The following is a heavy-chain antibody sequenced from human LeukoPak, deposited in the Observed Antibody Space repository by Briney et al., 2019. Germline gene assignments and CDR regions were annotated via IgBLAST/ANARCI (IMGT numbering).Heavy chain of an antibody. CDR1: GGTFSSYA. V-gene: IGHV1-69*13. Sequence: SVKVSCKASGGTFSSYAISWVRQAPGQGLEWMGGIIPIFGTANYAQKFQGRVTITADESTSTAYMELSSLRSEDTAVYYCASASRITMLRGANDYWGQGTLVTVSS. CDR2: IIPIFGTA. J-gene: IGHJ4*02. CDR3: ASASRITMLRGANDY. D-gene: IGHD3-10*01.